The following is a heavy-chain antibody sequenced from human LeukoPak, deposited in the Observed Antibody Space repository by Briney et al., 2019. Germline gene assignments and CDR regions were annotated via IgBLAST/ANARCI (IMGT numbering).Heavy chain of an antibody. CDR2: INHSGST. J-gene: IGHJ3*02. D-gene: IGHD2-2*01. CDR3: ARVMKYQLSLGAFDI. V-gene: IGHV4-34*01. CDR1: GGSFSGYF. Sequence: SETLSLTCAVYGGSFSGYFWSWIRQPPAKGLEWIGEINHSGSTNYNPSLKSRVTISVDTSKNQFSLKLSSVTAADTAVYYCARVMKYQLSLGAFDIWGQGTMVTVSS.